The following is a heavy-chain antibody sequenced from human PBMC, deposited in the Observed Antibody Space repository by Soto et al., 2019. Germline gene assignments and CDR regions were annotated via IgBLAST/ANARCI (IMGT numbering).Heavy chain of an antibody. CDR1: GFTFSTSA. D-gene: IGHD1-26*01. Sequence: EVQLSESGGGLVQPGRSLRLSCAASGFTFSTSAMSWVRQAPGKGLEWVAGISGSGGRTYYADSMKGRVTIYRDNSNKTVHLQVNSLRVDDSGVYFCAKDGIVGPTTVYYYGMDAWGQGTTVTVSS. J-gene: IGHJ6*02. CDR2: ISGSGGRT. V-gene: IGHV3-23*01. CDR3: AKDGIVGPTTVYYYGMDA.